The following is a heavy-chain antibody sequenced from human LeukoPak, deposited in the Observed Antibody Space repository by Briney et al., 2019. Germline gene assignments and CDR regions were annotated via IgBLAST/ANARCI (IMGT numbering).Heavy chain of an antibody. CDR3: ARPVSGSSGWYYNY. Sequence: SETLTLTCAVYGWTFSDYYWSWLRQPPGTGLEWIGEINHSGRNNYNPSLKSRVTISVDTSKNQFSLKLSSVTAADAAVYYCARPVSGSSGWYYNYWGQGTLVTVSS. CDR2: INHSGRN. V-gene: IGHV4-34*01. D-gene: IGHD6-19*01. J-gene: IGHJ4*02. CDR1: GWTFSDYY.